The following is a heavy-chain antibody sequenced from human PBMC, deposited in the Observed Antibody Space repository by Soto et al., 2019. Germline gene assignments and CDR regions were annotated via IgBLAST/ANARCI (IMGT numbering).Heavy chain of an antibody. J-gene: IGHJ4*02. CDR2: TSYTGNT. D-gene: IGHD6-19*01. V-gene: IGHV4-59*01. CDR3: ARVGSSGWSPDY. CDR1: GCSITSYH. Sequence: SETLSITCIVSGCSITSYHLSWIRQFPGKGLEWIAYTSYTGNTNYNPSLKSRVTLSADTSKNQFSLRLSSVTAADTAVYYCARVGSSGWSPDYWGQGILVTVSS.